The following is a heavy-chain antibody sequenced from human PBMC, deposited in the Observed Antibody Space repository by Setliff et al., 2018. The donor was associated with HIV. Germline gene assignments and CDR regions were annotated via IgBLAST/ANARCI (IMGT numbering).Heavy chain of an antibody. V-gene: IGHV3-15*01. Sequence: GESLRLSCAASGFSFGNAWMSWVRQAAGKGLEWVGRIRSKVDGETTDYAAPVKGRFTISRDDSKNTLYLQMNSLKIEDTAVYYCTTGSAASSLDWGQGTLVTVSS. CDR1: GFSFGNAW. CDR2: IRSKVDGETT. CDR3: TTGSAASSLD. D-gene: IGHD2-15*01. J-gene: IGHJ1*01.